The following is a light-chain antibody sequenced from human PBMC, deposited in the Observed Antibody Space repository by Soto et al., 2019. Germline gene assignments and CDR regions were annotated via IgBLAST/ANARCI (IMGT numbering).Light chain of an antibody. V-gene: IGKV2-28*01. Sequence: DTVMTQSPFSLPVTPGEPASISCRSSQSLLDSNGYNYLDWYLQKPGQSQQLLIYMGSNRASGVPYRFSGSGSGSDFTLKISRVEAEDVGFYYCMQALRTPFTFGQGTRLESK. J-gene: IGKJ5*01. CDR1: QSLLDSNGYNY. CDR2: MGS. CDR3: MQALRTPFT.